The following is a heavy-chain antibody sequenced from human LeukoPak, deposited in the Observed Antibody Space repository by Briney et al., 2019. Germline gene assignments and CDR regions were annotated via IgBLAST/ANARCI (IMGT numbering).Heavy chain of an antibody. Sequence: QPGGSLRLSCEASGFTFGSHAMYWVRQAPGKGLEWVAGIFGSGGSPHYADPVKGRFTISRDNSRNTVYLQINRLRAEDTAVYYCGKTTVGYSSGQKPAWPVDYWGQGTLVTVSS. CDR2: IFGSGGSP. CDR3: GKTTVGYSSGQKPAWPVDY. J-gene: IGHJ4*02. V-gene: IGHV3-23*01. CDR1: GFTFGSHA. D-gene: IGHD5-18*01.